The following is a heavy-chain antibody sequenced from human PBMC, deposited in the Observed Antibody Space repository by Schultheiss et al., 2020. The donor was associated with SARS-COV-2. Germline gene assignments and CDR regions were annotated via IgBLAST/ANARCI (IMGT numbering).Heavy chain of an antibody. V-gene: IGHV3-74*01. CDR2: INSDGSST. CDR1: GFTFDDYA. D-gene: IGHD2-8*02. Sequence: GGSLRLSCAASGFTFDDYAMHWVRQAPGKGLVWVSRINSDGSSTSYADSVKGRFTISRDNSMNTFYLQMNSLRADDTAVYYCAKDGAVCTGGACDSITFHNMDVWGNGTTVTVSS. J-gene: IGHJ6*03. CDR3: AKDGAVCTGGACDSITFHNMDV.